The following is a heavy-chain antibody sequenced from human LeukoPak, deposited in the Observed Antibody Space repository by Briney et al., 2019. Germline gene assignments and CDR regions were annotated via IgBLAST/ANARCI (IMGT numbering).Heavy chain of an antibody. V-gene: IGHV3-23*01. CDR3: AKYSGIAVAGTVGVY. J-gene: IGHJ4*02. D-gene: IGHD6-19*01. Sequence: GGSLRLSCAASGFTFSFYSMHWVRQASGKGLEWVSCISSSGNYIYYADSVKGRFTISRDNSKNTLYLQMNSLRAEDTAVYYCAKYSGIAVAGTVGVYWGQGTLVTVSS. CDR1: GFTFSFYS. CDR2: ISSSGNYI.